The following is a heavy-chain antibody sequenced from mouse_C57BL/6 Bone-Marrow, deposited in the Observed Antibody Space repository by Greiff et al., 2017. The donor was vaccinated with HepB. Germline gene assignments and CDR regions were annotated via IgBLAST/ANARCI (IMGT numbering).Heavy chain of an antibody. CDR1: GYTFTSYW. J-gene: IGHJ3*01. Sequence: QVQLQQPGAELVMPGASVKLSCKASGYTFTSYWMHWVKQRPGQGLEWIGEIDPSDSYTNYNQKFKGKSTLTVDKSSSTSYMQLSSLTSEDSAVYYCARSACYSTLGAYWGQGTLVTVSA. CDR3: ARSACYSTLGAY. D-gene: IGHD2-5*01. CDR2: IDPSDSYT. V-gene: IGHV1-69*01.